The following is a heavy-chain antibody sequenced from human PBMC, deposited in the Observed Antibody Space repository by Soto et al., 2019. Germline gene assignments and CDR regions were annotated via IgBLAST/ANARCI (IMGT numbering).Heavy chain of an antibody. V-gene: IGHV4-39*01. Sequence: ETRSLTCTVSGGSISSSSYYWGWIRQPPGKGLEWIGSIYYTGSTYYNPSLKSRVTISVDTSKNQFSLKLSSVTAADTAVYYCARQRRYYYDSSGYPDYWGQGTLVTVSS. D-gene: IGHD3-22*01. J-gene: IGHJ4*02. CDR2: IYYTGST. CDR3: ARQRRYYYDSSGYPDY. CDR1: GGSISSSSYY.